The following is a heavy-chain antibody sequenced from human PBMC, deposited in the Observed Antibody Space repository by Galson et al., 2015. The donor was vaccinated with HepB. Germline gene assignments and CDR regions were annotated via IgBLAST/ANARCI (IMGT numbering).Heavy chain of an antibody. Sequence: ETLSLTCAVYGGSFSDYSWNWIRQAPGKGLEWIGEINHTEGPNYNPSLKSRVSISMDTSKNQVSLKVNFVTAADTSVYYCAGGGGHNGSYSGSFEVWGQGSRVSVSA. CDR3: AGGGGHNGSYSGSFEV. V-gene: IGHV4-34*01. D-gene: IGHD3-22*01. CDR2: INHTEGP. CDR1: GGSFSDYS. J-gene: IGHJ1*01.